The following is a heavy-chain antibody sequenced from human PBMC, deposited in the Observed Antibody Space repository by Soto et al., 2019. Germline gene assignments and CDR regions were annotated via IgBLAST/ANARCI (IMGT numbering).Heavy chain of an antibody. J-gene: IGHJ5*02. CDR1: GFSISDCS. D-gene: IGHD3-10*01. CDR2: ISTNNDAI. Sequence: EVQLVESGGGLVQPGGSLRLSCAASGFSISDCSMNWVRRAPGKGLEWISYISTNNDAIYYADSVKGRFTISRDNAKNSLYLQMTSLRAEDTALYYCASVLGTRRSGSYPSSWGQGPLVTVSS. V-gene: IGHV3-48*01. CDR3: ASVLGTRRSGSYPSS.